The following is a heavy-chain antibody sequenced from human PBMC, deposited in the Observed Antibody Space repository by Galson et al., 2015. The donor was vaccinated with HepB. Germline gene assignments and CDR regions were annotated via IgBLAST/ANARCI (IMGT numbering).Heavy chain of an antibody. Sequence: PALVKPTQTLTLTCTFSGFSLSTTGVAVGWIRQPPGKALEWFAFVNWDDDKRYSTSLKSRLTITKDTSKNQVVLTVTNVDPVDTATYYCAHRRPNDKVFGPWGQGTLVTVSS. V-gene: IGHV2-5*02. J-gene: IGHJ5*02. CDR3: AHRRPNDKVFGP. CDR2: VNWDDDK. D-gene: IGHD3-22*01. CDR1: GFSLSTTGVA.